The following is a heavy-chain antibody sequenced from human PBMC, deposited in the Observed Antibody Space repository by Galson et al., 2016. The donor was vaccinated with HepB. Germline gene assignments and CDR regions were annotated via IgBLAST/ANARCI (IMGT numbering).Heavy chain of an antibody. CDR2: IVPMLGIA. CDR3: ARERGNYHYFDY. D-gene: IGHD1-7*01. CDR1: GDTFSSYA. Sequence: SVKVSCKASGDTFSSYAISWVRQAPGQGLEWMGRIVPMLGIANYAHNFQDSVTMTADKSTSTAYMELRSLRSDDTAVYYCARERGNYHYFDYWGQGTLVTVSS. J-gene: IGHJ4*02. V-gene: IGHV1-69*04.